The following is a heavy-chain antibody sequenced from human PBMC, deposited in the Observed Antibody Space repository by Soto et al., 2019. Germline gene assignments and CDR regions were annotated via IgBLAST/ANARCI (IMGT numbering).Heavy chain of an antibody. J-gene: IGHJ3*02. CDR3: ARGAADYGDAFDI. D-gene: IGHD4-17*01. Sequence: QVRLQESGPGLVKPSQTLSLTCRVSGDSTSRGGYYWSWIRQHPGKGLEWIGYIYWSGKTSFNPSLKGRVSISLGTSSNQFSLNLTSVTAADTAVYYCARGAADYGDAFDIWGQGTTVTVSS. V-gene: IGHV4-31*03. CDR2: IYWSGKT. CDR1: GDSTSRGGYY.